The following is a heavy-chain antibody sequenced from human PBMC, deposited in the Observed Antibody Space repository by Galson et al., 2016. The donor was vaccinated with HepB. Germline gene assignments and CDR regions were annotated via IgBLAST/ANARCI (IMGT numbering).Heavy chain of an antibody. V-gene: IGHV1-18*04. D-gene: IGHD3-10*01. CDR2: ISAYKGNT. CDR3: ARSSRGTYYYGSESYFFGEPFDY. Sequence: SVKVSCKASGYTFTNYGISWVRQAPGQGLEWMGWISAYKGNTNYAERLQGRVTMTTDTSTTTAYMELRSLRSDDTAVYYCARSSRGTYYYGSESYFFGEPFDYWGQGTLVTVSS. J-gene: IGHJ4*02. CDR1: GYTFTNYG.